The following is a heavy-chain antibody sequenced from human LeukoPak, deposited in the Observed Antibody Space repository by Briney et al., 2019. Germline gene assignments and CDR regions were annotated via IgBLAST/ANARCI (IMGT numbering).Heavy chain of an antibody. CDR1: GYTFTGCY. Sequence: ASVKVSCKASGYTFTGCYIHWVRQAPGQGLEWMGRINANTGGTNYEQKFQGRVTMIRDKSISTAYMELSRLTSDDRAVYNCGRDGWEAPGPLVFWGQGTLVTVSS. V-gene: IGHV1-2*06. CDR3: GRDGWEAPGPLVF. D-gene: IGHD1-26*01. J-gene: IGHJ4*02. CDR2: INANTGGT.